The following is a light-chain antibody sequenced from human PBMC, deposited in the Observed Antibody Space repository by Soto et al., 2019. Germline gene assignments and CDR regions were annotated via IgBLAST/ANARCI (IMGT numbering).Light chain of an antibody. V-gene: IGKV1-5*01. CDR2: DAS. J-gene: IGKJ2*01. CDR3: QQCSSYYT. CDR1: HSIDRW. Sequence: DIQMTQSPSTLSASVGDRVTITCRASHSIDRWLAWYQRKPGKAPKLLIYDASSLKSGVPSRFSGRGSGTEFPLTLSSLQPDESAPYYCQQCSSYYTFGQGTKLEI.